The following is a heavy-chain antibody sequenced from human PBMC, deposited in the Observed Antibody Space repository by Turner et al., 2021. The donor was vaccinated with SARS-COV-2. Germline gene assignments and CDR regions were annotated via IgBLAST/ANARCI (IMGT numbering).Heavy chain of an antibody. V-gene: IGHV3-21*01. CDR1: GFPFSSYS. CDR2: ISSSSSDK. CDR3: ARDPGYSGYDYWENTEFFDY. D-gene: IGHD5-12*01. Sequence: EVQLVESGGGLVKPGGSLRLSCAASGFPFSSYSMNWVRQAPGKGLEWVSSISSSSSDKYYTDSVKGRFTISRDNAKNSLYLQMNSLRAEDTAVYYCARDPGYSGYDYWENTEFFDYWGQGTLVTVSS. J-gene: IGHJ4*02.